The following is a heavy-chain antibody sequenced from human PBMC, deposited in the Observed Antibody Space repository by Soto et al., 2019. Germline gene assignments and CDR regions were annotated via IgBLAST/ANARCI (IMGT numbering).Heavy chain of an antibody. CDR1: GGIFTRYD. V-gene: IGHV1-69*13. D-gene: IGHD3-10*02. CDR3: AINEGRDVSTFDY. J-gene: IGHJ4*02. CDR2: IIPIFGTA. Sequence: ASVKVSCKASGGIFTRYDIRWVRQAPGQGLEWMGAIIPIFGTANYAQKFQGRVTITADATTSTAYMELSSLRSEDTAMYYCAINEGRDVSTFDYWGQGTLVTVSS.